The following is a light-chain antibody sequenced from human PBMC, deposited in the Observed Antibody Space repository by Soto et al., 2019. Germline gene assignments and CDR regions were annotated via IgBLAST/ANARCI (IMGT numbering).Light chain of an antibody. CDR3: QQYDNWAWT. CDR1: ESVSSTY. Sequence: EIVLTQSPGTLSLSPWERATLSCMASESVSSTYLAWFQQRPGQAPRLLIYGASRRATGFPARFSGSGSGTDFTLTISSLQSEDFAVYYCQQYDNWAWTFGQGTKVDI. V-gene: IGKV3-20*01. CDR2: GAS. J-gene: IGKJ1*01.